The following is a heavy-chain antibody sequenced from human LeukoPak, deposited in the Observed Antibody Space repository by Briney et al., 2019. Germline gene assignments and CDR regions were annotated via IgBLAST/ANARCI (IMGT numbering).Heavy chain of an antibody. CDR3: ARRDASGIGY. CDR1: GFTFSSYS. CDR2: ISSSSSYI. Sequence: GGSLRLSCAASGFTFSSYSMNWVRQAPGQGLEWVSSISSSSSYIYYADSVKGRFTISRDNAKNSLYLQMNSLRAEDTAVYYCARRDASGIGYWGQGTLVTVSS. V-gene: IGHV3-21*01. D-gene: IGHD1-26*01. J-gene: IGHJ4*02.